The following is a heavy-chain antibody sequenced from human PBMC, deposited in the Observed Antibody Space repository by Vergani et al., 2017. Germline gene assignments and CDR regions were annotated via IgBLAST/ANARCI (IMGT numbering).Heavy chain of an antibody. D-gene: IGHD3-22*01. Sequence: QVQLVQSGSEVRKPGASVKVSCQVSGYSLTELTIHWVRQAPGKGLEWMGGFDPDHGEVTFAHHIQGRVTMTEDRSTDTAYMELSSLRPEDTALYYCAIGTDYYDSSGYYLDYWGQGTLVTVSS. V-gene: IGHV1-24*01. CDR1: GYSLTELT. CDR3: AIGTDYYDSSGYYLDY. J-gene: IGHJ4*02. CDR2: FDPDHGEV.